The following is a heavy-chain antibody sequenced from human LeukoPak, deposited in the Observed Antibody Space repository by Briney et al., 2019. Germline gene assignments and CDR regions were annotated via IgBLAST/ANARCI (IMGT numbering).Heavy chain of an antibody. V-gene: IGHV3-21*01. CDR1: GFTFSSYS. J-gene: IGHJ6*03. D-gene: IGHD3-22*01. Sequence: PGGSLRLSCAASGFTFSSYSMNWVRQAPGKGLEWVSSISSSSSYIYYADSVKGRFTISRDNAKNSLYLQMNSLRAEDTAVYYCASPSDYDSGGYYYFFYHMDVWGKGTTVTVSS. CDR3: ASPSDYDSGGYYYFFYHMDV. CDR2: ISSSSSYI.